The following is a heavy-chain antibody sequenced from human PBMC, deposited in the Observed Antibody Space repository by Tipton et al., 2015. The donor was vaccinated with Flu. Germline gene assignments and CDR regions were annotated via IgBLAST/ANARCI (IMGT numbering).Heavy chain of an antibody. D-gene: IGHD1-26*01. CDR1: GYTFTSYY. Sequence: QLMQSGPEVKKPGASVRVSCKASGYTFTSYYMHWVRQAPGQGLEWMGIINPSGGSTSYAQRFQGRVTMTRDTSTSTVYMELSSLRSEDTAVYYCARDAGSGSYYQPFDYWGQGTLVTVSS. V-gene: IGHV1-46*01. J-gene: IGHJ4*02. CDR3: ARDAGSGSYYQPFDY. CDR2: INPSGGST.